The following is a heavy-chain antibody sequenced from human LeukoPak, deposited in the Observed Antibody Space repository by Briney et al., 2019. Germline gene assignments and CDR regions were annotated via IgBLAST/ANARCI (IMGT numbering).Heavy chain of an antibody. Sequence: GASVKVSCKASGYTFTDYYMEWVRQAPGQGLEWMGWISAYNGDTNYAQKFQGRVTLTTDTSTSTAYMELRSLRSDDTAVYYCARDPSNTSGRYAYFDYWGQGTLVTVSS. CDR1: GYTFTDYY. CDR3: ARDPSNTSGRYAYFDY. J-gene: IGHJ4*02. CDR2: ISAYNGDT. D-gene: IGHD6-19*01. V-gene: IGHV1-18*04.